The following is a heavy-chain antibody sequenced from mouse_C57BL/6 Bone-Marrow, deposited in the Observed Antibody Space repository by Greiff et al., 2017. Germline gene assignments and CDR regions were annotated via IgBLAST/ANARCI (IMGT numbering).Heavy chain of an antibody. CDR1: GYTFTSSW. V-gene: IGHV1-74*01. D-gene: IGHD2-5*01. CDR2: IYPSDSAT. Sequence: QVQLQQPGAELVKPGASVKVSCKASGYTFTSSWMHWVKQRPGKGLEWIGRIYPSDSATNYNQKFKGKATLTVDKSSNTAYMLLSNLTSEYSAVYYCALPLYYSKCRFAYWGQGTLVTVSA. CDR3: ALPLYYSKCRFAY. J-gene: IGHJ3*01.